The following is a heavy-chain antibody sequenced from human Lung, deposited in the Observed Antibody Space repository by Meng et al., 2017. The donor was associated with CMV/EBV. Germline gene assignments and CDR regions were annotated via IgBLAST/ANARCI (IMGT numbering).Heavy chain of an antibody. CDR3: ARESSGWYGADY. V-gene: IGHV4-39*07. D-gene: IGHD6-19*01. J-gene: IGHJ4*02. Sequence: SETLSLXXTVSGGSVSHSGYYWGWIRQPPGKGLEWIATIYYTGRTYYNPSLKSRVTISVDTSKNQFSLKVNSVTAADTAVYYCARESSGWYGADYWGQGTXVTVSS. CDR1: GGSVSHSGYY. CDR2: IYYTGRT.